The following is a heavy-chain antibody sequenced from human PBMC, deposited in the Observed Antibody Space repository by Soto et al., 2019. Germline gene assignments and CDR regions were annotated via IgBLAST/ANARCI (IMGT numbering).Heavy chain of an antibody. Sequence: SETLSLTCTVSGGSISSYYWSWIRQPPGKGLEWIGYIYYSGSTNYNPSLKSRVTISVDTSKNQFSLKLSSVTAADTAVYYCARDQYSRYSSSWYYFDYWGQGILVTVSS. D-gene: IGHD6-13*01. J-gene: IGHJ4*02. CDR2: IYYSGST. CDR3: ARDQYSRYSSSWYYFDY. V-gene: IGHV4-59*01. CDR1: GGSISSYY.